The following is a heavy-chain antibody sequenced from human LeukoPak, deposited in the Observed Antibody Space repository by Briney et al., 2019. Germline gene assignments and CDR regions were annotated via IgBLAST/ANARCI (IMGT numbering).Heavy chain of an antibody. Sequence: SETLSLSCAVSGGTISSGGYSWSWIRKPPGKGLEWIGYIYHSGSTYYNPSLKSRVTISVDRSKNQFSLKLSSVTAADTAVYYCAGGGYDWGSVYYFDYWGQGTLVTVSS. CDR3: AGGGYDWGSVYYFDY. J-gene: IGHJ4*02. CDR1: GGTISSGGYS. CDR2: IYHSGST. D-gene: IGHD5-12*01. V-gene: IGHV4-30-2*01.